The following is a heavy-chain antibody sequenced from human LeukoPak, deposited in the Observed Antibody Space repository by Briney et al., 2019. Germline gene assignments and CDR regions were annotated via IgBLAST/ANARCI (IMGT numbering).Heavy chain of an antibody. CDR1: GASISSYY. D-gene: IGHD5-24*01. J-gene: IGHJ4*02. CDR3: ASYWDGYNYLYY. V-gene: IGHV4-59*01. CDR2: TSYSGST. Sequence: PSETLSLTCTVSGASISSYYWSWIRQPPGKGLEWIGYTSYSGSTNYSPSLKSRITMSLDTSKNQFSLRLRSVTAADTAVYYCASYWDGYNYLYYWGQGSLVTVSS.